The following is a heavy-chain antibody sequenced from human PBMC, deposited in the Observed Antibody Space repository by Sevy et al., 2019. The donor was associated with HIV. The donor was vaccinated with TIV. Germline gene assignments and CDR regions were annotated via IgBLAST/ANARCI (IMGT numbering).Heavy chain of an antibody. J-gene: IGHJ4*02. CDR3: ARGTFGSESATFGF. V-gene: IGHV3-48*02. CDR1: GFTFGSYS. CDR2: ISSSSSSR. D-gene: IGHD6-25*01. Sequence: GGSLRLSCAASGFTFGSYSMSWVRQAPGKGLEWVSYISSSSSSRYYADSVRGRFTISRDTAKNSLYLQMNSLRDDDTAVYYCARGTFGSESATFGFWGQGTLVTVSS.